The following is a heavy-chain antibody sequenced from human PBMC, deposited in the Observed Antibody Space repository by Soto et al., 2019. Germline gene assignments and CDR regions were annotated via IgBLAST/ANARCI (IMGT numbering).Heavy chain of an antibody. D-gene: IGHD6-13*01. J-gene: IGHJ3*02. CDR1: GFTFSGSA. CDR2: IRSKANSYAT. CDR3: TSSIAAADDAFDI. Sequence: GGSLRLSCAASGFTFSGSAMHWVRQASGKGLEWVGRIRSKANSYATAYAASVKGRFTISRDDSKNTAYLQMNSLKTEDTAVYYCTSSIAAADDAFDIWGQGTMVTVSS. V-gene: IGHV3-73*01.